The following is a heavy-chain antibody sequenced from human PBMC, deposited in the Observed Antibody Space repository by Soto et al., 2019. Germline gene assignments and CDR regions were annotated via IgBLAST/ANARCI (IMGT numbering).Heavy chain of an antibody. CDR3: AKSVYNWNDGFFDY. CDR1: GFIFSSYG. Sequence: QVQLVESGGGVVQPGRSLRLSCAASGFIFSSYGMHWVRQAPGKGLEWVAVISYDGINKYYSDSVKGRFTISRDNSKNPLYLQMNSLRAEGTAVYYCAKSVYNWNDGFFDYWGQGTLVTVSS. CDR2: ISYDGINK. J-gene: IGHJ4*02. D-gene: IGHD1-1*01. V-gene: IGHV3-30*18.